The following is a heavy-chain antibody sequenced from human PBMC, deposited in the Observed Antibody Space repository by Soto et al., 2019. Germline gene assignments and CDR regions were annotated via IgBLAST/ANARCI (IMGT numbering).Heavy chain of an antibody. CDR1: GGSISSSSYY. Sequence: QLQLQESGPGLVKPSETLSLTCTVSGGSISSSSYYWGWIRQPPWKGLEWIGSIDYSGSTYYNPSLKSRVHISVDTSKNQFSLKLSSVTAADTAVYYCAISYWSGYEISYYYYYMDVWGKGTTVTVSS. D-gene: IGHD5-12*01. CDR2: IDYSGST. V-gene: IGHV4-39*01. CDR3: AISYWSGYEISYYYYYMDV. J-gene: IGHJ6*03.